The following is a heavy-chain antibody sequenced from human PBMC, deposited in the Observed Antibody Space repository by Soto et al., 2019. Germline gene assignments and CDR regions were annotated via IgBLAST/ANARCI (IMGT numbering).Heavy chain of an antibody. CDR1: GFTFSSYG. V-gene: IGHV3-33*01. CDR3: ARTASAAPYYFDD. D-gene: IGHD2-2*01. J-gene: IGHJ4*02. Sequence: VGSLRLSCAASGFTFSSYGMHWVRQAPGKGLEWGAVIWYDGSNKYYADSVKGRFTISRDNSKNTLYLQMNSLRAEDTAVYYCARTASAAPYYFDDWGQGTLVTVPS. CDR2: IWYDGSNK.